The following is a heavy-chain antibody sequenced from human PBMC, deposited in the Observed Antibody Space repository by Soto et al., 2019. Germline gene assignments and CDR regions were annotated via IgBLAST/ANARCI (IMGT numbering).Heavy chain of an antibody. CDR3: ARWSSGYYDSSGYDY. CDR2: IYHSGST. J-gene: IGHJ4*02. CDR1: GGSISSSNW. V-gene: IGHV4-4*02. Sequence: QVQLQESGPGLVKPSGTLSLTCAVSGGSISSSNWWSWVRQPPGKGLEWIGEIYHSGSTNYNPSLKSRVTRAVDKSKNQFSLKLSSVTAADTAVYYCARWSSGYYDSSGYDYWGQGTLVTVSS. D-gene: IGHD3-22*01.